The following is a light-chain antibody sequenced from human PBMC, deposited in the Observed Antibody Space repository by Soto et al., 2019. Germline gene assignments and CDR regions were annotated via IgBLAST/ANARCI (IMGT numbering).Light chain of an antibody. CDR2: KAS. CDR3: QQYNFYPWT. J-gene: IGKJ1*01. CDR1: QSMRVW. Sequence: DIQMTQSPSTLSASVGDRVTITCRGSQSMRVWLAWYQQKPGKAPKLLIYKASSLESGVPSRFSGSGSGTEFTLTISGLQPDDFATYFCQQYNFYPWTFGQGTKVEIK. V-gene: IGKV1-5*03.